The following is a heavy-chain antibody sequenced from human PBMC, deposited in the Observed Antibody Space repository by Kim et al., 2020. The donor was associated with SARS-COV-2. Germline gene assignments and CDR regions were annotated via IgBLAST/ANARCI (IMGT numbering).Heavy chain of an antibody. Sequence: GGSLRLSCVASGFTFSSFAMHWVRQAPGKGLEWVAVISYDGNNKEHADSVKGRFVSSRYNSKNTLYLQMNSMRTEDTAVYYCARDSGYYGSGTYYDWGQGTLVTVSS. CDR1: GFTFSSFA. CDR3: ARDSGYYGSGTYYD. J-gene: IGHJ4*02. V-gene: IGHV3-30*09. CDR2: ISYDGNNK. D-gene: IGHD3-10*01.